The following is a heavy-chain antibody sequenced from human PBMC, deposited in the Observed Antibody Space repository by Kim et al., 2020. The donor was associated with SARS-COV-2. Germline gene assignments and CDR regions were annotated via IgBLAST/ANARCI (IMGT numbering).Heavy chain of an antibody. D-gene: IGHD5-18*01. CDR2: ISGSGGST. J-gene: IGHJ5*02. Sequence: GGSLRLACAASGFIFSSYAMSWVRQAPGKGLEWVSAISGSGGSTYYADSVKGRFTISRDNSKNTLYLQMNSLRAGDTAVYYCAKGGYIGFDPWGQGTLVTVSS. V-gene: IGHV3-23*01. CDR3: AKGGYIGFDP. CDR1: GFIFSSYA.